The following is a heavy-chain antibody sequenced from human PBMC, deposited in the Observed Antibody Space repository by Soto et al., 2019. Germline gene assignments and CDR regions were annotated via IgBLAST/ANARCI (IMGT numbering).Heavy chain of an antibody. Sequence: GGSLKLSWAASGFTFRSYSMNWVRQAPGKGLEWVSSISSSSSYIYYADSVKGRFTISRDNAKNSLYLQMNSLRAEDTAVYYCARVPRYSSGWTDYWGQGTLVTVSS. J-gene: IGHJ4*02. CDR3: ARVPRYSSGWTDY. D-gene: IGHD6-19*01. V-gene: IGHV3-21*01. CDR2: ISSSSSYI. CDR1: GFTFRSYS.